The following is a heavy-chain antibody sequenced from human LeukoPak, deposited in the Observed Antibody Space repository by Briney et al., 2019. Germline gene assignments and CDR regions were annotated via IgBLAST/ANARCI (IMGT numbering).Heavy chain of an antibody. D-gene: IGHD5-18*01. J-gene: IGHJ3*02. CDR1: GFIVSNKY. CDR3: ARDVYSYAHDAFDI. V-gene: IGHV3-53*01. CDR2: IYSDGRT. Sequence: AGGSLRLSCAASGFIVSNKYMTWVRQAPGKGLEWVSLIYSDGRTYYADSVRGRCTISRDNSKNTLYVQMNSLRVEDTAVYYCARDVYSYAHDAFDIWGQGTMVTVSS.